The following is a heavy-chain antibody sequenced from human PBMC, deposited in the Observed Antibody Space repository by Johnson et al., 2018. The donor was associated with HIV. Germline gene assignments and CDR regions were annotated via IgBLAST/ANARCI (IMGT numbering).Heavy chain of an antibody. CDR3: ARDLGVAGGAFDI. J-gene: IGHJ3*02. Sequence: VQLVESGGGLVQPGGSLRLSCAASGFTFSRYWMSWVRQAPGKGLEWVANIKQDESEKYYVESVKGRFTISRDNAKDSLYLQMNSRRAEDTAVYYCARDLGVAGGAFDIWGQGTMVTVSS. D-gene: IGHD3-16*01. CDR2: IKQDESEK. V-gene: IGHV3-7*05. CDR1: GFTFSRYW.